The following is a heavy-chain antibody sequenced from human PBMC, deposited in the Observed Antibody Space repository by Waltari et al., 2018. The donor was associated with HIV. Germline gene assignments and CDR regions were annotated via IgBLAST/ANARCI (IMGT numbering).Heavy chain of an antibody. CDR3: ARLGRSRFLEWIPFDP. J-gene: IGHJ5*02. CDR2: IIPISGTT. D-gene: IGHD3-3*01. V-gene: IGHV1-69*12. Sequence: QVQLVQSGAEVKKPGSSVKVSCKASGGTFSSYAIRWVRQAPGQGIEWMGGIIPISGTTNDAQKFQGRVTITADESTSTANMELNSLKSEDTAVYYCARLGRSRFLEWIPFDPWGQGTLVTVSS. CDR1: GGTFSSYA.